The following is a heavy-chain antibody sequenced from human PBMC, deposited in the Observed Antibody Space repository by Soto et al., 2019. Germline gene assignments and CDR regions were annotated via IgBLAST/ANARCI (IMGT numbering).Heavy chain of an antibody. CDR2: INHSGST. D-gene: IGHD3-3*01. Sequence: SETLSLTCAVYGGSFSAYYWSWIRQPPGKGLEWIGEINHSGSTSYNPSLKSRVTISVDTSKSQFSLKLTSVTAADTAVYYCARARFLQWSQDYYGLDVWGPGTTVTVSS. J-gene: IGHJ6*02. CDR1: GGSFSAYY. V-gene: IGHV4-34*01. CDR3: ARARFLQWSQDYYGLDV.